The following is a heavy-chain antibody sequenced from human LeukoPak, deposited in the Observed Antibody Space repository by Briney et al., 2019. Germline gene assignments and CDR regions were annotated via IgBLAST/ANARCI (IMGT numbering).Heavy chain of an antibody. Sequence: SETLSLTCIVSGGSISGYYWTWIRQPPGKGLEWIGYIFPSGSAYYNPSLKTRVTISVDTSKNQFSLRLTSVTAADTAVYYCARRHHYSYFMDVRGKGTTVTVSS. D-gene: IGHD4/OR15-4a*01. CDR3: ARRHHYSYFMDV. CDR1: GGSISGYY. J-gene: IGHJ6*03. V-gene: IGHV4-4*09. CDR2: IFPSGSA.